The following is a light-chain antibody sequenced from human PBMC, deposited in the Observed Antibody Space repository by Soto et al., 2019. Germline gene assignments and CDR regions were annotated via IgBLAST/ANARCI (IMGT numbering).Light chain of an antibody. CDR2: DAS. Sequence: EIVLTQSPATLSLSPGERATLSCRASQSVSSYLAWYQQKPGQAPRLLIYDASNRATGIPARFSGSGSGTDSTLTISSLEPEDFAVYYCQQRSNWPPDRLTFGGGTKVEIK. J-gene: IGKJ4*01. CDR1: QSVSSY. V-gene: IGKV3-11*01. CDR3: QQRSNWPPDRLT.